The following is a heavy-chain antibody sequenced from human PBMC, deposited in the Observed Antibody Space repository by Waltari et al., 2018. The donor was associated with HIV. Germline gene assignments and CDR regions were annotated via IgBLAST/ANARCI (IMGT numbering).Heavy chain of an antibody. J-gene: IGHJ4*02. Sequence: QVQLVQSGAEVKKPGASVKVSCKASGYTFTGSYMPWVGQAPGQGLEWMGRINPNSGGTNYAQKFQGRVTMTRDTSISTAYMELSRLRSDDTAVYYCARDPGVYCSGGSCYLSYWGQGTLVTVSS. V-gene: IGHV1-2*06. CDR1: GYTFTGSY. CDR2: INPNSGGT. D-gene: IGHD2-15*01. CDR3: ARDPGVYCSGGSCYLSY.